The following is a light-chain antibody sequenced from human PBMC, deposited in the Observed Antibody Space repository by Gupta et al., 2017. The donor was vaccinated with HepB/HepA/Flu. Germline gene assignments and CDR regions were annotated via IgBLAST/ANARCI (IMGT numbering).Light chain of an antibody. V-gene: IGLV2-8*01. J-gene: IGLJ2*01. CDR3: SSAKHTDDSVV. Sequence: QSALPQPPSASGSPVPPVTISCIGTSRDVGNYNNYVSWYQQHPDKDPRLLIYEVTKRPSGVPDRFSGSKSGNTASLTVTGLQAEDEADYYCSSAKHTDDSVVFSGGTKLTVL. CDR2: EVT. CDR1: SRDVGNYNNY.